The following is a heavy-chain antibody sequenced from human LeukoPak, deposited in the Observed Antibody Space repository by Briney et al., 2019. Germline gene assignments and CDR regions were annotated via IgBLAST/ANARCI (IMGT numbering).Heavy chain of an antibody. CDR2: IKQDGSEK. V-gene: IGHV3-7*01. CDR1: GFTFSSYW. J-gene: IGHJ4*02. CDR3: ARGPHYYGSGSEDKPLDY. D-gene: IGHD3-10*01. Sequence: GGSLRLSCAASGFTFSSYWMSWVRQAPGKGLEWVANIKQDGSEKYYVDSVKGRFTISRDNAKNSLYLQMNSLRAEDTAVYYCARGPHYYGSGSEDKPLDYWGQGTLVTVSS.